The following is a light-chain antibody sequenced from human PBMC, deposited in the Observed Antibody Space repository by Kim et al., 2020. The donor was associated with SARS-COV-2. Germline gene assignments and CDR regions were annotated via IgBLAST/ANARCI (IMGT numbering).Light chain of an antibody. J-gene: IGKJ4*01. V-gene: IGKV3-15*01. CDR1: KSVTNN. Sequence: SPGERATRSCRASKSVTNNLAWYQQKPGQAPRLLIYGASNRATGIPARFSGSGSGTEFTLTINSLQSEDFAVYYCQQYNNWPPLTFGGGTKVDIK. CDR3: QQYNNWPPLT. CDR2: GAS.